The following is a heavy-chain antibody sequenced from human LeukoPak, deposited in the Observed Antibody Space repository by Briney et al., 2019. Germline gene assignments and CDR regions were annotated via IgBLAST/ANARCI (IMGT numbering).Heavy chain of an antibody. CDR2: IYYSGST. CDR1: GGSISSGDYY. Sequence: SETLSLTCTVSGGSISSGDYYWSWIRQPPGKGLEWIGYIYYSGSTYYNPSLKSRVTISVDTSKNQFSLKLSSVTAADAAVYYCARDVAYRSGQYDYWGQGTLVTVSS. V-gene: IGHV4-30-4*01. D-gene: IGHD3-10*01. CDR3: ARDVAYRSGQYDY. J-gene: IGHJ4*02.